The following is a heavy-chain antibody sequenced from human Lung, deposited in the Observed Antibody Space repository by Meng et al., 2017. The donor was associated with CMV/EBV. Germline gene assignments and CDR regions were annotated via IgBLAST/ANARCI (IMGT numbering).Heavy chain of an antibody. CDR1: GFTFDDYT. CDR2: ISWDGGST. V-gene: IGHV3-43*01. Sequence: EVQLVEFGGGVVQPGGSLRLSCVASGFTFDDYTMHWVRQPPGKGLEWVSLISWDGGSTYYADSVEGRFTISRDNMKNSLYLQMNTLTSEDTALYYCARGYDSSGYLDYWGQGTLVTVSS. CDR3: ARGYDSSGYLDY. J-gene: IGHJ4*02. D-gene: IGHD3-22*01.